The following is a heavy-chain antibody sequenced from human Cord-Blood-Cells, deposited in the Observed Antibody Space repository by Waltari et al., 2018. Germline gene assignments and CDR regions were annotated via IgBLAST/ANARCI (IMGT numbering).Heavy chain of an antibody. CDR1: AGTFSSYA. Sequence: QVQLVQSGAEVKKPGSSVKVSCKASAGTFSSYAISWVRPAPGQGLEWMGRIIPILGIANYAQKFQGRVTITADKSTSTAYMELSSLRSEDTAVYYCARGRQLERHFQHWGQGTLVTVSS. V-gene: IGHV1-69*09. J-gene: IGHJ1*01. D-gene: IGHD1-1*01. CDR2: IIPILGIA. CDR3: ARGRQLERHFQH.